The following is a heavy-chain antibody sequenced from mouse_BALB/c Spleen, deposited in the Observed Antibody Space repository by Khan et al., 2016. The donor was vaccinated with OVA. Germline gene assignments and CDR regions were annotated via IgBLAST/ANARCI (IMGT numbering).Heavy chain of an antibody. Sequence: VQLKQSGAELVKPGASVKLSCTASGFTIKDTYMHWVKQRPEQGLEWIGRIDPTSGDIKYDPKFQGQATITADTSSNTAYLQLSSLTSEDTAVYYCVSPDWFAYWGQGTLVTVSA. CDR1: GFTIKDTY. CDR2: IDPTSGDI. CDR3: VSPDWFAY. V-gene: IGHV14-3*02. J-gene: IGHJ3*01.